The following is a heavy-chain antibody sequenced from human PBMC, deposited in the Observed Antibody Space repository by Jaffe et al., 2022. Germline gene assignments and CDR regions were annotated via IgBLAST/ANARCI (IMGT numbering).Heavy chain of an antibody. D-gene: IGHD6-13*01. J-gene: IGHJ4*02. Sequence: EVQLVESGGGLVQPGGSLRLSCAASGFIFSNIWMSWVRQAPGKGLEWLANIGGDGSAKYYAASVKGRFTISRDNAENSVYLQMSSLRAEDTAVYYCATSAAAPGNDWGLGTLVTVSS. V-gene: IGHV3-7*01. CDR1: GFIFSNIW. CDR2: IGGDGSAK. CDR3: ATSAAAPGND.